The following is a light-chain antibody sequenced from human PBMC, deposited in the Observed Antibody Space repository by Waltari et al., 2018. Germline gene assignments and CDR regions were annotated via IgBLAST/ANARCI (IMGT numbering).Light chain of an antibody. CDR3: QTWGTGIRV. CDR2: VNSDGSH. CDR1: SGHSSYA. V-gene: IGLV4-69*01. J-gene: IGLJ3*02. Sequence: QLVLTQSPSASASLGASVKLPCTLSSGHSSYAIAWHQQQPEKGPRYLMKVNSDGSHRKGDGIPDRFSGSSSGAERYLTISSLQSEDEADYYCQTWGTGIRVFGGGTKLTVL.